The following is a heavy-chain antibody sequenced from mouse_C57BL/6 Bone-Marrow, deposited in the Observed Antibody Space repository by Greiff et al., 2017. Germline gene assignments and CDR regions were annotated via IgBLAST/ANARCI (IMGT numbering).Heavy chain of an antibody. V-gene: IGHV1-59*01. CDR1: GYTFTSYW. CDR2: IDPSDSYT. CDR3: ARDYDYDDYYAMDY. J-gene: IGHJ4*01. D-gene: IGHD2-4*01. Sequence: QVQLQQPGAELVRPGTSVKLSCKASGYTFTSYWMHWVKQRPGQGLEWIGVIDPSDSYTNYNQKFKGKATLTVDTSSSTAYMQLSSLTSEDSAVYYWARDYDYDDYYAMDYWGQGTSVTVSS.